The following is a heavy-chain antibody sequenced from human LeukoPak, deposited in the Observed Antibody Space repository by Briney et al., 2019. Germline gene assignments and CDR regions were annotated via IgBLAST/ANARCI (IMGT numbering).Heavy chain of an antibody. Sequence: SETLSLTCTVSGGSISSGNYYWSWIRQPAGKGLEWIGRIWTDGVTSYNPSLKSRVTISVDTSENQFSLKLSSVTAADTAVYYCARGNYYDSSGIPWAQYYFDYWGQGTLVTVSS. V-gene: IGHV4-61*02. CDR1: GGSISSGNYY. CDR3: ARGNYYDSSGIPWAQYYFDY. J-gene: IGHJ4*02. D-gene: IGHD3-22*01. CDR2: IWTDGVT.